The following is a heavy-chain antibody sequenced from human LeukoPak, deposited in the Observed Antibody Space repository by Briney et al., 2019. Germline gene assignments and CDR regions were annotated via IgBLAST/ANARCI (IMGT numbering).Heavy chain of an antibody. J-gene: IGHJ6*02. CDR1: GYTFTSYG. V-gene: IGHV1-18*01. Sequence: ASVKVSCKASGYTFTSYGISWVRQAPGQGLEWMGWISAYNGNTNYAQKLQGRVTMTTVTSTSTAYMELRSLRSDDTAVYYCARDIVVVPAANGRDYYYYGMDVWGQGTTVTVSS. CDR2: ISAYNGNT. CDR3: ARDIVVVPAANGRDYYYYGMDV. D-gene: IGHD2-2*01.